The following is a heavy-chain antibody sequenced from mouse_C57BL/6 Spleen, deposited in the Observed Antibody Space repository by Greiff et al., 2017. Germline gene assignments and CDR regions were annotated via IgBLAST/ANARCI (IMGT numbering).Heavy chain of an antibody. CDR2: IWTGGGT. CDR3: ARTFYDENAMDY. V-gene: IGHV2-9-1*01. J-gene: IGHJ4*01. D-gene: IGHD2-3*01. CDR1: GFSLTSYA. Sequence: QVQLKESGPGLVAPSQSLSITCTVSGFSLTSYAISWVRQPPRKGLEWLGVIWTGGGTNYNSAHQSRLSISKDNATSQIFLKMNSLQTDDTARYYCARTFYDENAMDYWGQGTSVTVSS.